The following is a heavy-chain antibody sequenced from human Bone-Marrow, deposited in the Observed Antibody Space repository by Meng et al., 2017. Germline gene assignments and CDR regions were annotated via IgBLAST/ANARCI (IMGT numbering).Heavy chain of an antibody. J-gene: IGHJ6*02. CDR2: INTNTGNP. Sequence: ASVKVSCKPSGYPFTAYYIHWVRQAPGQGLEWMGWINTNTGNPTYAQGFTGRFVFSLDTSVSTAYLQISSLKAEDTAVYYCARVAAAGEYYYYYGMDVWGQGTTVTVSS. V-gene: IGHV7-4-1*02. CDR3: ARVAAAGEYYYYYGMDV. CDR1: GYPFTAYY. D-gene: IGHD6-13*01.